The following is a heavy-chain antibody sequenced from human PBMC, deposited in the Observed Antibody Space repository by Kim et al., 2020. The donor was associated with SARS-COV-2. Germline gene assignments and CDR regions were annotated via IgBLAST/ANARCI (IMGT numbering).Heavy chain of an antibody. CDR1: GFTVSSNY. CDR2: IYSGGST. CDR3: ARGGSGSYSLTFDY. J-gene: IGHJ4*02. V-gene: IGHV3-66*01. Sequence: GGSLRLSCAASGFTVSSNYMSWVRQAPGKGLEWVSVIYSGGSTYYADSVKGRFTISRDNSKNTLYLQMNSLRAEDTAVYYCARGGSGSYSLTFDYWGQGTLVTVSS. D-gene: IGHD3-10*01.